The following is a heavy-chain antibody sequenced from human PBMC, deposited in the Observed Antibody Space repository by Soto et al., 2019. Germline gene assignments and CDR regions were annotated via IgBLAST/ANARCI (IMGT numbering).Heavy chain of an antibody. D-gene: IGHD3-10*01. J-gene: IGHJ4*02. V-gene: IGHV1-8*01. CDR3: ARGSPGPVDH. CDR1: GYPFTSLH. Sequence: ASVKVSCKASGYPFTSLHFNWVRQATGQGLEWIAWMNPHSGDTGFAQRFKGRVTMTRKTSINTSYMELWRLRSQDTAVFCCARGSPGPVDHWGQGTKVTVSS. CDR2: MNPHSGDT.